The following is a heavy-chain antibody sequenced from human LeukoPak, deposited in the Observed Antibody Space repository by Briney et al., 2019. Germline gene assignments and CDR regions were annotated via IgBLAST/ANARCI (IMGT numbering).Heavy chain of an antibody. CDR1: GFTFSSYA. CDR2: ISSNGGST. J-gene: IGHJ4*02. D-gene: IGHD3-10*01. CDR3: VKAGGSGTYYFDY. Sequence: GGSLRLSCSASGFTFSSYAMHWVRQAPGKGLEYVSAISSNGGSTYYADSVKGRFTISRDNSKNTLYLQMSSLRAEDTAVHYCVKAGGSGTYYFDYWGQGTLVTVSS. V-gene: IGHV3-64D*06.